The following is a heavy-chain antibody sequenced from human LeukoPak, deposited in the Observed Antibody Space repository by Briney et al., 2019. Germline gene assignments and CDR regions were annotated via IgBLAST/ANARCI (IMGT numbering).Heavy chain of an antibody. CDR3: ARIAAAVPDWYFDL. Sequence: PSETLSLTCTVSGGSISSYYWSWIRQPAGKGLEWIGRIYTSGSTNYNPSLKSRVTISVDTSKNQFSLKLSSVTAADTAVYYCARIAAAVPDWYFDLWGRGTLVTVSS. CDR2: IYTSGST. V-gene: IGHV4-4*07. D-gene: IGHD6-13*01. J-gene: IGHJ2*01. CDR1: GGSISSYY.